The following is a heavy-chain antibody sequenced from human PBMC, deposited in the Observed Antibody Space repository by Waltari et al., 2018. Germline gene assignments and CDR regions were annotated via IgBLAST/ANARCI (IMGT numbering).Heavy chain of an antibody. J-gene: IGHJ3*02. D-gene: IGHD3-3*01. V-gene: IGHV1-2*02. Sequence: QVHLVQSGAEVKKPGASVRVSCKTSGYTFSDYYIYWVRQAPGQGLEWRGWINPKSGATNPAQKFQGRVTLTRDTSTSTVYMELRGLTSDDTAIYYCARDLFPNFWSGYGFDIWGQGTKVTVSS. CDR1: GYTFSDYY. CDR2: INPKSGAT. CDR3: ARDLFPNFWSGYGFDI.